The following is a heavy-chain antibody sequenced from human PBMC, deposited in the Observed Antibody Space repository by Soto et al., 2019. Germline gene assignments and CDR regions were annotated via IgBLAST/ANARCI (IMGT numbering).Heavy chain of an antibody. CDR3: AREVDSRFDD. CDR2: IFRGGDT. D-gene: IGHD5-12*01. V-gene: IGHV3-53*02. J-gene: IGHJ4*02. Sequence: EVQLVETGGGLIQPGGSLRLSCAASGFTVGSSYMSWVRQAPGKGLEWVSFIFRGGDTHYTDSVKGRFTISRDSSKNTLYLQMNSLRAEDTAVYYCAREVDSRFDDWGQGTLVTVS. CDR1: GFTVGSSY.